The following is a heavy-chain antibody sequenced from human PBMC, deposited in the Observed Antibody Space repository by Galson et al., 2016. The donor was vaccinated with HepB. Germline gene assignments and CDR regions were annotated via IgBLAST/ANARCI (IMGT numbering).Heavy chain of an antibody. Sequence: SLRLSCAASGFTSSTYSMNWVRQAPGKGLEWISYISSSRNTMYYADSVEGRFTISRDNARNSLYLQMNSLRHEDTAVFYCVRDQGRTFDYWGQGPLVIVSS. V-gene: IGHV3-48*02. CDR1: GFTSSTYS. CDR3: VRDQGRTFDY. CDR2: ISSSRNTM. J-gene: IGHJ4*02.